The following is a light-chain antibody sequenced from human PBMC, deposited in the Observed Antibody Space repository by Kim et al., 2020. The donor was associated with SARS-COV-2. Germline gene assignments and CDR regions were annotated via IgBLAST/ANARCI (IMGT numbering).Light chain of an antibody. J-gene: IGKJ5*01. CDR3: QQRRDWPIT. Sequence: LSPAERAPLSCPAIPRFGYSFALSQHNPGRPPRLLLYDPSARATGVPTTFTGRGSGTDFTLTISSLEPEDFAVYYCQQRRDWPITFGQGTRLEIK. CDR2: DPS. V-gene: IGKV3-11*01. CDR1: PRFGYS.